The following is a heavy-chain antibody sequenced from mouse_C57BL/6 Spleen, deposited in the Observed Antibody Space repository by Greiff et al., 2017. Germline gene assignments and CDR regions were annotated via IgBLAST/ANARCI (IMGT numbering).Heavy chain of an antibody. CDR1: GFNIKNTY. V-gene: IGHV14-3*01. D-gene: IGHD2-1*01. CDR2: IDPANGNT. CDR3: ARVGYGNSFCYAMGY. Sequence: EVQLQQSVAELVRPGASVKLSCTASGFNIKNTYMPWVKQRPEQGLEWIGRIDPANGNTKYAPKFQGKATITADTSSNTAYLQLSSLTSEDTAIYYCARVGYGNSFCYAMGYWGQGTSVTVAS. J-gene: IGHJ4*01.